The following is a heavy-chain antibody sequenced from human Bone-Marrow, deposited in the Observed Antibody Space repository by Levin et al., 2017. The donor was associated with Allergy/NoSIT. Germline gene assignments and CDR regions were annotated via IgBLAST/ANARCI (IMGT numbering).Heavy chain of an antibody. D-gene: IGHD2-15*01. CDR1: GYSISNGYY. CDR3: ARTLGYCSGDGCYYYFDQ. V-gene: IGHV4-38-2*01. CDR2: IDQSGNT. Sequence: SETLSLTCAVSGYSISNGYYWGWIRQPPGKGLEWIGSIDQSGNTYYNPSLKSRVTISLDTSKNQFSLRLTSVTAADTAVYYCARTLGYCSGDGCYYYFDQWGQGTLVTVSS. J-gene: IGHJ4*02.